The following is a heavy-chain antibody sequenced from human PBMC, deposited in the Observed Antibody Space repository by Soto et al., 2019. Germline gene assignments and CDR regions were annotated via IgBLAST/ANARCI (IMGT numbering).Heavy chain of an antibody. J-gene: IGHJ5*02. CDR1: GFTFSSYG. CDR3: AKGRRYSSSSWFNP. CDR2: ISYDGSNK. Sequence: VGSVRLSCAASGFTFSSYGMHWVRQAPGKGLEWVAVISYDGSNKYYAWSVNGRFTIPRDNSKNTLYLQMNSLRAEYTAVYYCAKGRRYSSSSWFNPRGQGTLVTVSS. D-gene: IGHD6-13*01. V-gene: IGHV3-30*18.